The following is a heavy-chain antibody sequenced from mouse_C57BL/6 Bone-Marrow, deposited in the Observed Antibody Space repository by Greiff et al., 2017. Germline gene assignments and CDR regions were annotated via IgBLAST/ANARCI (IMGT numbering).Heavy chain of an antibody. J-gene: IGHJ4*01. CDR1: GFTFSSYA. D-gene: IGHD1-1*01. V-gene: IGHV5-9-1*02. CDR3: TRDLTTVVGP. CDR2: ISSGGDYI. Sequence: DVHLVESGEGLVKPGGSLKLSCAASGFTFSSYAMSWVRQTPEKRLEWVAYISSGGDYIYYADTVKGRFTISRDNARNTLCLQMSSLKSEDTAMYYCTRDLTTVVGPGGQGTSVTVSS.